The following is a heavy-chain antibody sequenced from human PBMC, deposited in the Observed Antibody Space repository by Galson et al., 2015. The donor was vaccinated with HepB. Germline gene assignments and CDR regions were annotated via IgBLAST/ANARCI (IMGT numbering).Heavy chain of an antibody. CDR2: ISGSGGST. CDR3: AKDITPVGATTRGGY. CDR1: GFTFSSYA. V-gene: IGHV3-23*01. Sequence: SLRLSCAASGFTFSSYAMSWVRQAPGKGLEWVSAISGSGGSTYYADSVKGRFTISRDNSKNTLYLQMNSLRAEDTAVYYRAKDITPVGATTRGGYWGQGTLVTVSS. D-gene: IGHD1-26*01. J-gene: IGHJ4*02.